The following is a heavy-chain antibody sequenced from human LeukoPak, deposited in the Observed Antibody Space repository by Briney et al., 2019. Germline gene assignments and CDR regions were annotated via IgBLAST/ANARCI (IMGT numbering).Heavy chain of an antibody. CDR1: GYTFTSYW. CDR2: IYPGDSDI. J-gene: IGHJ4*02. Sequence: GESLKISCRGSGYTFTSYWIGWVRPMPGKGLGWMGIIYPGDSDIRYSPSFQGQVTISADKSISAAYLQWSSLKASDTAIYYCARQIRYSSGWYEYWGQGTLVTVSS. V-gene: IGHV5-51*01. D-gene: IGHD6-19*01. CDR3: ARQIRYSSGWYEY.